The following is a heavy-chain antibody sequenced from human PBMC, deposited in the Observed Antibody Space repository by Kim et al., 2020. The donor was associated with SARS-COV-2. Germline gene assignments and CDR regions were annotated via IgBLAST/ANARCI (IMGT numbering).Heavy chain of an antibody. V-gene: IGHV3-53*01. CDR2: IYSAGST. CDR3: ARDLVSLRVDTEPF. CDR1: GFIVSSSY. Sequence: GGSLRLSCAASGFIVSSSYMNWVRQAPGKGLEWISVIYSAGSTYYADSVKGRFTISRDHSKNTLFLQMNSLRPDDTAVYYCARDLVSLRVDTEPFWGQGTQVTVSS. J-gene: IGHJ4*02. D-gene: IGHD3-10*01.